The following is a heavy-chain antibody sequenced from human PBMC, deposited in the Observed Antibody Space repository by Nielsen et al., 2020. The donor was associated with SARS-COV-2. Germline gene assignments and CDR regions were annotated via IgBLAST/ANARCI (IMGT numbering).Heavy chain of an antibody. J-gene: IGHJ6*02. CDR2: IIPILGIA. V-gene: IGHV1-69*04. CDR3: ARDLPDYGGNSGGMDV. Sequence: SVKVSCKASGYTFTGYYMHWVRQAPGQGLEWMGRIIPILGIANYAQKFQGRVTITADKSTSTAYMELSSLRSEDTAVYYCARDLPDYGGNSGGMDVWGQGTTVTVSS. CDR1: GYTFTGYY. D-gene: IGHD4-23*01.